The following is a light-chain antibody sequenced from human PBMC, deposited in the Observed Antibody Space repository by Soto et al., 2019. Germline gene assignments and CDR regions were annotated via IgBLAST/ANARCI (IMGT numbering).Light chain of an antibody. V-gene: IGKV1-5*03. Sequence: DIQMTQSPSTLSASVGDRVTITCRASQSISSWLAWYQQKPGKAPKLLIYKASSLESGVPSRFSGSGSGTEFTLTISSLQPDEFATYYCQQYNSYPWTFGQGTKADIK. CDR2: KAS. CDR3: QQYNSYPWT. CDR1: QSISSW. J-gene: IGKJ1*01.